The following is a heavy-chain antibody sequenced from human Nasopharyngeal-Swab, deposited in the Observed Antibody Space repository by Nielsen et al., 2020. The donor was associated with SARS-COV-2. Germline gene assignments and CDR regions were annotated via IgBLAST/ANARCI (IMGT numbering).Heavy chain of an antibody. CDR3: AEAYDRGAFDI. CDR2: IIPIFGTA. Sequence: WVRQAPGQGLEWMGGIIPIFGTANYAQKFQGRVTITADESMSTAYMELSSLRSEDTAVYYCAEAYDRGAFDIWGQGTMVTVSS. J-gene: IGHJ3*02. D-gene: IGHD3-22*01. V-gene: IGHV1-69*01.